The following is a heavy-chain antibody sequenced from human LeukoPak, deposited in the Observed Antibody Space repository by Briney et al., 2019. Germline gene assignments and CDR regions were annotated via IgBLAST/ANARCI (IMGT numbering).Heavy chain of an antibody. V-gene: IGHV2-5*02. J-gene: IGHJ5*02. CDR3: APLGGTMVRGVILNNWFDP. D-gene: IGHD3-10*01. CDR2: IYWDDDK. Sequence: ASGPTLVKPTQTLTLTCALSGFSFSTTGGGVGWIRQPPGKALEWLALIYWDDDKRYSPSLKSRLTITKDTFKNQVVLTMTNMDPVDTATYYCAPLGGTMVRGVILNNWFDPWGQGTLVTVSS. CDR1: GFSFSTTGGG.